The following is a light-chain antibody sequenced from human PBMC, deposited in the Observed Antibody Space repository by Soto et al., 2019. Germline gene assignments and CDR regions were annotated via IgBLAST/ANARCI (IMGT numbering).Light chain of an antibody. J-gene: IGKJ5*01. CDR3: QNVG. CDR2: VTS. V-gene: IGKV3-20*01. CDR1: QSVCSNC. Sequence: EIVLTQSPGTLSLSPGERATLSCRATQSVCSNCLAWYQQKPGQAPRLLIYVTSSRATGIPDRFSGSGSGTDFTLTSARLEPEDVAVYYCQNVGFGQGPRLEIK.